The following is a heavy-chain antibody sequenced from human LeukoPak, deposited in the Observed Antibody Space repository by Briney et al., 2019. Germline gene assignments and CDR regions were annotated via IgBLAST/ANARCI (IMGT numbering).Heavy chain of an antibody. CDR3: AKPPRVLRYFDWISGIDY. V-gene: IGHV3-7*01. Sequence: GGSLRLSCAASGFTFSNNWMTWVRQAPGEGLEWVASVKKDASEKYYVDSVKGRFTISRDNSKNTLYLQMNSLRAEDTAVYYCAKPPRVLRYFDWISGIDYWGQGALVTVSS. CDR2: VKKDASEK. J-gene: IGHJ4*02. D-gene: IGHD3-9*01. CDR1: GFTFSNNW.